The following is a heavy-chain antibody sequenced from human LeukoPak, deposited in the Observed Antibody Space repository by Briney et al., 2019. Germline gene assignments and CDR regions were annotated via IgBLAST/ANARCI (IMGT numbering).Heavy chain of an antibody. CDR1: GGSISSGDYY. D-gene: IGHD3-9*01. Sequence: PSETLSLTCTVSGGSISSGDYYWSWIRQPPGKGLEWIGYIYYSGSTYYNPSLKSRVTISVDTSKNQFSLKLSSVTAADTAVYYCARESIVHYDILTGYSRGDWGQGTLVTVSS. V-gene: IGHV4-30-4*01. CDR2: IYYSGST. CDR3: ARESIVHYDILTGYSRGD. J-gene: IGHJ4*02.